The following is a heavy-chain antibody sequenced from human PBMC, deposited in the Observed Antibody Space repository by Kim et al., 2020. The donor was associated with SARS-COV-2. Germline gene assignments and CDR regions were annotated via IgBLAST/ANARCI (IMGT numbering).Heavy chain of an antibody. Sequence: GGSLRLSCAASGFTFSSYSMNWVRQAPGKGLEWVSSISSSSSYIYYADSVKGRFTISRDNAKNSLYLQMNSLSAEDTAVYYCARKRETGYSIANGFDYWGQGTLVTVSS. V-gene: IGHV3-21*01. CDR3: ARKRETGYSIANGFDY. CDR1: GFTFSSYS. J-gene: IGHJ4*02. D-gene: IGHD4-4*01. CDR2: ISSSSSYI.